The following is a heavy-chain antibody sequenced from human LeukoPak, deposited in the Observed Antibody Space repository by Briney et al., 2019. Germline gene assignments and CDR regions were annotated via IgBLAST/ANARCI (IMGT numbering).Heavy chain of an antibody. V-gene: IGHV4-59*01. J-gene: IGHJ4*02. D-gene: IGHD2-15*01. CDR3: ARRSTGGGECYFDY. CDR1: GGSISSYY. CDR2: IYYSGST. Sequence: SETLSLTCTVSGGSISSYYWSWIRQPPGKGLEWIGYIYYSGSTNYNPSLTSRVTISVDTSKNQFSLKLSSVTAADTAVYYCARRSTGGGECYFDYWGQGTLVTVSS.